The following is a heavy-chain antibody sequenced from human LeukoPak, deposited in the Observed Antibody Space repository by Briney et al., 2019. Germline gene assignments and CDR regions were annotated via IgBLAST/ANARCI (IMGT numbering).Heavy chain of an antibody. CDR2: INPNSGGT. V-gene: IGHV1-2*02. Sequence: ASVKVSCKASGYTFTGYYMHWVRQAPGQGLEWTGWINPNSGGTNYAQKFQGRVTMTRDTSISTAYMELSRLRSDDTAVYYCARTRGSHISMAYLDYWGQGTLVTVSS. CDR1: GYTFTGYY. J-gene: IGHJ4*02. D-gene: IGHD2/OR15-2a*01. CDR3: ARTRGSHISMAYLDY.